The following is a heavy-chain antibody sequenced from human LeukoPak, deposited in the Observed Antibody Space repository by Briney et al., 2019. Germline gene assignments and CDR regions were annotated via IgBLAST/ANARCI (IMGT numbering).Heavy chain of an antibody. V-gene: IGHV3-21*01. CDR1: GFTFSSYS. Sequence: HGGSLRLSCAASGFTFSSYSMNWVRQAPGEGLEWVSSISSSSSYIYYADSVKGRFTISRDNAKNSLYLQMNSLRAEDTAVYYCARDRGNQRGYYYYYMDVWGKGTTVTVSS. CDR3: ARDRGNQRGYYYYYMDV. D-gene: IGHD1-14*01. J-gene: IGHJ6*03. CDR2: ISSSSSYI.